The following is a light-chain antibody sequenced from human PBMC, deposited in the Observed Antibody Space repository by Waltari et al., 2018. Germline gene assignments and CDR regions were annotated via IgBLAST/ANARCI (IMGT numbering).Light chain of an antibody. CDR1: SSNLGNNV. V-gene: IGLV1-44*01. CDR3: ASWDDSLNGHWV. J-gene: IGLJ3*02. CDR2: RTD. Sequence: QSVLTQPPSASGTPGQRVTISCSGTSSNLGNNVVNWYQQVPGTAPKLLIDRTDLRPSGVPDRFSASKSGTSASLAISGLQSEDEAEYYYASWDDSLNGHWVFGGGTKVTVL.